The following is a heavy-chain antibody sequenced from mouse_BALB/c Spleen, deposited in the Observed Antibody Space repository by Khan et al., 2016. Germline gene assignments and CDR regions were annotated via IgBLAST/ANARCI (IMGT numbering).Heavy chain of an antibody. D-gene: IGHD2-4*01. CDR2: IDPANGNT. CDR3: ARSASDDDVGFAY. V-gene: IGHV14-3*02. CDR1: GFNIKDTY. J-gene: IGHJ3*01. Sequence: VQLKQSGAELVKPGASVKLSCTASGFNIKDTYMHWVKQRPEQGLEWIGRIDPANGNTKYDPKFQGKATITADTSSNTAYLQLSSLTSEDTAVYYCARSASDDDVGFAYWGQGTLVTDSA.